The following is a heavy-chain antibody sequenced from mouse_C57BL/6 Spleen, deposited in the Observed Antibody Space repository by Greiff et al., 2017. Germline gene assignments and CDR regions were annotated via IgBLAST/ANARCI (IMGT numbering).Heavy chain of an antibody. V-gene: IGHV2-2*01. D-gene: IGHD3-2*02. CDR1: GFSLTSYG. CDR3: ASPILLSYAMDY. J-gene: IGHJ4*01. CDR2: IWSGGST. Sequence: VQLQQSGPGLVQPSQSLSITCTVSGFSLTSYGVHWVRQSPGKGLEWLGVIWSGGSTDYNAAFISSQGISKENYKSQVFFKMNRLQADDTAIYYCASPILLSYAMDYWGQGTSVTVSS.